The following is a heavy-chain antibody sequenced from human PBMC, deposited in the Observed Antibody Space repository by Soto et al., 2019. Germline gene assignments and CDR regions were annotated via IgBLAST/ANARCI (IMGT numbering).Heavy chain of an antibody. V-gene: IGHV4-4*02. J-gene: IGHJ4*02. CDR1: GGSFTSDNW. D-gene: IGHD1-7*01. CDR2: IYRTGST. CDR3: ASRDPGTSVDY. Sequence: SETLSVTCAVSGGSFTSDNWWTWVRQPPGQGLEWIGEIYRTGSTNYNPSLKSRVTISLDKSENQFSLKVTSLTAADMAVYYCASRDPGTSVDYWGRGPLVTVSS.